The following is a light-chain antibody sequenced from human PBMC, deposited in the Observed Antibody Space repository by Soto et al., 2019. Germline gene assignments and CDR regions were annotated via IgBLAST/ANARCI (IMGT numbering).Light chain of an antibody. V-gene: IGKV1-5*03. J-gene: IGKJ1*01. CDR3: QEYYYNWT. CDR1: QSISSW. CDR2: KAS. Sequence: DIQMTQSPSTLSASVGDRVTITCRASQSISSWLAWYQQKPGKAPKLLIYKASTLQSGVPSRCSGSGSGTAFTLATSSLQPDDSATYYCQEYYYNWTFGQGTKVEIK.